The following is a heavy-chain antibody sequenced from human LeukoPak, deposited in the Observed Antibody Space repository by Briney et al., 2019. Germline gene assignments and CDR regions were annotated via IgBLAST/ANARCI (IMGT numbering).Heavy chain of an antibody. CDR1: GFTFDDYA. V-gene: IGHV3-9*01. J-gene: IGHJ5*02. Sequence: TGGSLRLSCAASGFTFDDYAMHWVRQAPGKGLEWVSGISWNSGSIGYADSAKGRFTISRDNAKNSLYPQMNSLRAEDTALYYCAKGTPRGDFWSGYSGLDWFDPWGQGTLVTVSS. D-gene: IGHD3-3*01. CDR2: ISWNSGSI. CDR3: AKGTPRGDFWSGYSGLDWFDP.